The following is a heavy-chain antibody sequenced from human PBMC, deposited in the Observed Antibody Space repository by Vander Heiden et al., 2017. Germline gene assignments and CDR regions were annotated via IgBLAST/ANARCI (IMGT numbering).Heavy chain of an antibody. J-gene: IGHJ4*02. Sequence: EVHLLESGGGLVQPGGSLRLSCAASGFIFSRYAMSWVRQAPGKGLEWVSSLTGSGSNTYYADSVKGRFTISRDNSKNTVYLQMNRLRAEDTAVYYCAKEDDDILTGYYFGFFDNWGQGTLVTVSS. V-gene: IGHV3-23*01. CDR1: GFIFSRYA. CDR3: AKEDDDILTGYYFGFFDN. CDR2: LTGSGSNT. D-gene: IGHD3-9*01.